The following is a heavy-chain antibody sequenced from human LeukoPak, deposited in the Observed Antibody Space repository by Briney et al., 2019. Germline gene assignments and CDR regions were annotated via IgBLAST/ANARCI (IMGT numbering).Heavy chain of an antibody. V-gene: IGHV3-7*01. D-gene: IGHD2-2*01. CDR3: ARHLRGSSEYDNFDS. Sequence: GGSLRLSCAASGFTFSSYWMSWVLQAPGKGLEWVASIKQDGSERHYVDSVKGGFTFSRDNAKNSLYLQMNSLRVEDTAVYYCARHLRGSSEYDNFDSWGQGTLVTVSS. CDR2: IKQDGSER. J-gene: IGHJ4*02. CDR1: GFTFSSYW.